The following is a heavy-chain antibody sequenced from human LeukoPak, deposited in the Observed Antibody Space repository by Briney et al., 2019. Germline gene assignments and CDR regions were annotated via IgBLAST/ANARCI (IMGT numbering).Heavy chain of an antibody. V-gene: IGHV4-59*02. CDR2: EYYSGST. CDR3: AREANSPTASYWYFDL. Sequence: SETLSLTCTVSGGSVSSYYWSWMRQSPGKGLECIGYEYYSGSTNYNPALTSRVTISLDTSENQFSLKLSSVTAADTAVYYCAREANSPTASYWYFDLWGRGTEVTVSS. J-gene: IGHJ2*01. D-gene: IGHD2-21*01. CDR1: GGSVSSYY.